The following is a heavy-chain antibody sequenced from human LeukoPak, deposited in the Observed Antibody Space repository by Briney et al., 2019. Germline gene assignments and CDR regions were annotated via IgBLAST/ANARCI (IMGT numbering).Heavy chain of an antibody. CDR1: DGSFSGYY. J-gene: IGHJ4*02. Sequence: SETLSLTCAVYDGSFSGYYWSWIRQPPGKGLEWIGEISHSGSTNYNPSLKSRVTISVDTSKNQFSLKLSSVTAADTAVYYCARAGRTTVTLPFDYWGQGTLVTVSS. CDR3: ARAGRTTVTLPFDY. V-gene: IGHV4-34*01. CDR2: ISHSGST. D-gene: IGHD4-17*01.